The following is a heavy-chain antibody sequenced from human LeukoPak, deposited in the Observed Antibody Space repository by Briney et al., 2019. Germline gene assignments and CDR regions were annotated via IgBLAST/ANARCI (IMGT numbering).Heavy chain of an antibody. CDR3: ARHAGVYSSSWYEIDY. D-gene: IGHD6-13*01. J-gene: IGHJ4*02. CDR2: IDWDDDK. CDR1: GFSLSTSGMC. V-gene: IGHV2-70*11. Sequence: RESGPALVKPTQTLTLTCTFSGFSLSTSGMCVSWIRQPPGKALEWLARIDWDDDKYYSTSLKTRLTISKDTSKNQVVLTMTNMDPVDTATYYCARHAGVYSSSWYEIDYWGQGTLVTVSS.